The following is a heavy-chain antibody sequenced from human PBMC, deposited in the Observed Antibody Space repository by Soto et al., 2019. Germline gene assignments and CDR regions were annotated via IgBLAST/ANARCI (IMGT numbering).Heavy chain of an antibody. J-gene: IGHJ5*02. V-gene: IGHV3-7*04. CDR2: MNPDGSEQ. CDR3: TRDLNHDCGP. Sequence: EVHLVESGGALVQPGGSLRLSCAASGFTFSDYWMTWVRQTPGKGLEGVANMNPDGSEQYYLDSVKGRFTISRDNAKNSLYLQMNNLRGEDTAVYYCTRDLNHDCGPWGQGTQVIVCS. CDR1: GFTFSDYW. D-gene: IGHD2-21*01.